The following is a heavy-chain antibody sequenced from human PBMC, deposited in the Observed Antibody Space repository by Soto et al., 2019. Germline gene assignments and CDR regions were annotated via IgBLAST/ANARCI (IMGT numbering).Heavy chain of an antibody. CDR3: ARHDGSSRELFDY. V-gene: IGHV4-39*01. CDR1: GGSISSSSYY. CDR2: IYYSGST. D-gene: IGHD6-13*01. Sequence: PSETLSLTCTVSGGSISSSSYYWGWIRQPPGKGLEWIGSIYYSGSTYYNPSLKSRVTISVDTSKNQFSLKLSSVTAADTAVYYCARHDGSSRELFDYWGQGTLVTVSS. J-gene: IGHJ4*02.